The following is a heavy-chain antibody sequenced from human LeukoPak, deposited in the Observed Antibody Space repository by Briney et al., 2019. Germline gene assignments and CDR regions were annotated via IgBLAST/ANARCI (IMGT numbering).Heavy chain of an antibody. V-gene: IGHV1-69*13. J-gene: IGHJ3*02. Sequence: ASVKVSCKASGGTFTSYAISWVRQAPGQGLEWMGGIIPIFGTANYAQKFQGRVTITADESTSTAYMELSSLRSEDTAVYYCAGRGDFWSGLLSAFDIWGQGTMATVSS. CDR2: IIPIFGTA. D-gene: IGHD3-3*01. CDR1: GGTFTSYA. CDR3: AGRGDFWSGLLSAFDI.